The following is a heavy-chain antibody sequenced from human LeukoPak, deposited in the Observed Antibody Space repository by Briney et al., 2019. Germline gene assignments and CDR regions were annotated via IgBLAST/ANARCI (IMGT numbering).Heavy chain of an antibody. Sequence: ETLSLTCTVSGYSISSGYYWGWIRQPPGKGLEWVSLIYSGGSTYYADSVKGRFTISRDSSKNILHLQMNTLRAEGTAVYYCARGPSGYHNTGGQGTLVTASS. V-gene: IGHV3-66*01. D-gene: IGHD5-12*01. J-gene: IGHJ4*02. CDR1: GYSISSGYY. CDR2: IYSGGST. CDR3: ARGPSGYHNT.